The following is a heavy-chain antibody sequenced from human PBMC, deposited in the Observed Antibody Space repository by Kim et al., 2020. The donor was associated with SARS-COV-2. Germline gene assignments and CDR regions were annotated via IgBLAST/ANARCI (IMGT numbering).Heavy chain of an antibody. CDR1: GFTFSSYA. V-gene: IGHV3-30*04. CDR3: ARVENKRWLRSHMDV. D-gene: IGHD5-12*01. Sequence: GGSLRLSCAASGFTFSSYAMHWVRQAPGKGLEWVAVISYDGSNKYYADSVKGRFTISRDNSKNTLYLQMNSLRAEDTAVYYCARVENKRWLRSHMDVWGQGTTVTFSS. J-gene: IGHJ6*02. CDR2: ISYDGSNK.